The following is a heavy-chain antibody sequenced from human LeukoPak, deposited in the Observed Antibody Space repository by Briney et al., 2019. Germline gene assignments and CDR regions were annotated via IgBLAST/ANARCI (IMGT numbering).Heavy chain of an antibody. CDR3: ARDSSSWYYFDY. D-gene: IGHD6-13*01. CDR1: GFTFSSYE. Sequence: LRXXCAASGFTFSSYEMNWVRQAPGKGLEWVSYISSSGSTIYYADSVKGRFTISRDNAKNSLYLQMNSLRAEDTAVYYCARDSSSWYYFDYWGQGTLVTVSS. CDR2: ISSSGSTI. J-gene: IGHJ4*02. V-gene: IGHV3-48*03.